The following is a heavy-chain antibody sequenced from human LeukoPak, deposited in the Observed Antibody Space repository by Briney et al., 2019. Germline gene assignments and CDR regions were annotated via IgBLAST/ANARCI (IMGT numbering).Heavy chain of an antibody. CDR2: ISSRSTHI. CDR3: ARDKGTSYLSSFDY. V-gene: IGHV3-21*06. J-gene: IGHJ4*02. CDR1: GFTFDTYI. Sequence: GGSLRLSCAASGFTFDTYIMTWVRQAPGKGLEWLSSISSRSTHIYYADPMKGRLTISRDNAKNSLYLQINSLRAEDTAVYYCARDKGTSYLSSFDYWGQGTLVTVSS. D-gene: IGHD6-6*01.